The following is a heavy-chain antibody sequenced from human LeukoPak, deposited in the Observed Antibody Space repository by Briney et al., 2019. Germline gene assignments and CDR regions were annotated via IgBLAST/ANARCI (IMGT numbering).Heavy chain of an antibody. CDR1: GGTFSSYA. J-gene: IGHJ5*02. Sequence: SVKVSCKASGGTFSSYAISWVRQAPGQGLEWMGMIIPMLGIANYAQKFQGRVTITADKSTSTAYMEMSSLRSEDTAVYYCARGPYYYDRSGYADTWGQGTLVTVSS. V-gene: IGHV1-69*04. D-gene: IGHD3-22*01. CDR3: ARGPYYYDRSGYADT. CDR2: IIPMLGIA.